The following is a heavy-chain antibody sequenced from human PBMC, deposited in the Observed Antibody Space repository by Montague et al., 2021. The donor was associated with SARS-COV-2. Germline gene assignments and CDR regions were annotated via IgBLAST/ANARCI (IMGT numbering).Heavy chain of an antibody. CDR3: ARVRITMIIVVTYFDY. D-gene: IGHD3-22*01. J-gene: IGHJ4*02. V-gene: IGHV4-31*11. CDR1: GGSFSSGGYY. CDR2: IYYSGST. Sequence: TLSLTCVVYGGSFSSGGYYWSWIRQHPGKGLEWIGYIYYSGSTYYNPSLKSRVTISVDTSKNQFSLKLSSVTAADTAVYYCARVRITMIIVVTYFDYWGQGTLVTVSS.